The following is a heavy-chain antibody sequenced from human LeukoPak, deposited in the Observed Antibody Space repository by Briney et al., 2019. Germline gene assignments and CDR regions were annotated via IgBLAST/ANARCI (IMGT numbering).Heavy chain of an antibody. CDR3: AREGASSLVRGVIGY. CDR2: IYNGGTT. D-gene: IGHD3-10*01. J-gene: IGHJ4*02. CDR1: GFTVSTNY. V-gene: IGHV3-53*01. Sequence: GGSLRLSCAASGFTVSTNYMSWVRQAPGKGLEWVSVIYNGGTTHYADSVKGRFTISRDHSQNTLYLQMNSLRVEDTAVYYCAREGASSLVRGVIGYWGPGTLVTVSS.